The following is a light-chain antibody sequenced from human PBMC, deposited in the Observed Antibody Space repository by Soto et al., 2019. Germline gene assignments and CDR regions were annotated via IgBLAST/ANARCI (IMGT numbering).Light chain of an antibody. Sequence: ENVLTQSPGTLSLSPGERATLSCRASQSVSGNYLAWYQHKPGQAPRLLIYGASSRATGIADRFSGSGSGTDITLTISGLEPEDFAGYYCLPYGSSPLPGGSPLPFGGGTKVEIK. CDR2: GAS. J-gene: IGKJ4*01. CDR3: LPYGSSPLPGGSPLP. V-gene: IGKV3-20*01. CDR1: QSVSGNY.